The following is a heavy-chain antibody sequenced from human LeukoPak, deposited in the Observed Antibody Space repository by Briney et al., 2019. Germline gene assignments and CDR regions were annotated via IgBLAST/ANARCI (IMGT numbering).Heavy chain of an antibody. J-gene: IGHJ6*02. V-gene: IGHV3-7*01. D-gene: IGHD3-10*01. CDR3: ARGPLTSGSYKPRSEVGYYYGMDV. Sequence: PGGSLRLSCAASGFSLSSHWMSWVRQAPGKGLEWVANINQDGNETYFVDSVKGRFTISRDNAKKSLYLHLNRLRVEDTAVYFCARGPLTSGSYKPRSEVGYYYGMDVWGQGTTVTVS. CDR2: INQDGNET. CDR1: GFSLSSHW.